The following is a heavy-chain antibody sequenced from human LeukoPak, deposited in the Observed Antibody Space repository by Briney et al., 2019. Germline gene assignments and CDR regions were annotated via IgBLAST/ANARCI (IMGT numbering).Heavy chain of an antibody. CDR3: ASSGSSRSHFDY. D-gene: IGHD3-10*01. CDR1: GYTFTGYY. V-gene: IGHV1-2*02. CDR2: INPNSGGT. Sequence: ASVKVSCKASGYTFTGYYMHWVRQAPGQGLEWMGWINPNSGGTNYAQKFQGRVTMTRDTPITTAYVELSRLRSDDTAVYYCASSGSSRSHFDYWGQGTLVTVSS. J-gene: IGHJ4*02.